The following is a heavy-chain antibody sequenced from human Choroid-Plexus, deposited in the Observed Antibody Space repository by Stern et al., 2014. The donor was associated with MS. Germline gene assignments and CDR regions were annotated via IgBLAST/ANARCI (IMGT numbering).Heavy chain of an antibody. Sequence: QMQLVQSGGGVAQPGRPLILSCAASGFTFSNFGMHWVRQAPGKGLEWVALISYDGSDKYYADSVKGRFTIFRDNSKNTLYMHMNSPRAEDTAVYYCAKDRQWSTYFFDYWGQGSLVTVSS. D-gene: IGHD2-15*01. CDR1: GFTFSNFG. CDR3: AKDRQWSTYFFDY. CDR2: ISYDGSDK. J-gene: IGHJ4*02. V-gene: IGHV3-30*18.